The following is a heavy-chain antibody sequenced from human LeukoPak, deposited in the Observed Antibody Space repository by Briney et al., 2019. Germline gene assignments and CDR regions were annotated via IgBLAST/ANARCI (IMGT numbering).Heavy chain of an antibody. CDR3: ARDMEIVGGVDY. Sequence: GGSLRLSCAASGFTFSSYSMNWVRQAPGKGLEWFSSISSSSSYIYYADSVKGRFTISRDNAKNSLYLQMNSLRAEDTAVYYCARDMEIVGGVDYWGQGTLVTVSS. D-gene: IGHD1-26*01. J-gene: IGHJ4*02. CDR1: GFTFSSYS. V-gene: IGHV3-21*01. CDR2: ISSSSSYI.